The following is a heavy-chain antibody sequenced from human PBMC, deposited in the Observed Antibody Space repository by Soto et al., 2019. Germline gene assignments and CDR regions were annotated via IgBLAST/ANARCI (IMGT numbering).Heavy chain of an antibody. CDR1: GFTFSSYA. J-gene: IGHJ1*01. CDR3: VKGAYCGGDCYWVLPQSFQH. V-gene: IGHV3-64D*08. Sequence: GGSLRLSCSASGFTFSSYAMHWVRQAPGKGLEYVSAISSNGGSTYYADSVKGRFTISRDNSKNTLYLQMSSLRAEDTAVYYCVKGAYCGGDCYWVLPQSFQHWGQGTLVTVSS. CDR2: ISSNGGST. D-gene: IGHD2-21*02.